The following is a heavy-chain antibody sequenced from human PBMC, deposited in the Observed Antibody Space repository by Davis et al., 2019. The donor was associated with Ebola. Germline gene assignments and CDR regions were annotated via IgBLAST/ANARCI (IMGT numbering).Heavy chain of an antibody. V-gene: IGHV5-51*01. CDR3: ARPAVAGTEVAWFDS. J-gene: IGHJ5*01. Sequence: KVSCKGSGYSFTSYWIGWVRQMPGKGLEWMGIIYPGDSDTRYSPSFQGQVTISADKSTSTVYLQWGSLKASDTAIYYCARPAVAGTEVAWFDSWGQGTLVTVSS. CDR1: GYSFTSYW. D-gene: IGHD6-19*01. CDR2: IYPGDSDT.